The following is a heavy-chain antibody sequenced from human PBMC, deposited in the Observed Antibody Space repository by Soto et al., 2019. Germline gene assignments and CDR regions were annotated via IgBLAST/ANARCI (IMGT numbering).Heavy chain of an antibody. CDR1: GGSISSGGYY. CDR2: IYYSGST. CDR3: ARVPGRYYYDSSGSHGWFGP. J-gene: IGHJ5*02. D-gene: IGHD3-22*01. V-gene: IGHV4-31*03. Sequence: SETLSLTCTVSGGSISSGGYYWSWIRPHPGKGLEWIGYIYYSGSTYYNPSLKSRVTISVDTSKNQFSLKLSSVTAADTAVYYCARVPGRYYYDSSGSHGWFGPWGQGTLVTVSS.